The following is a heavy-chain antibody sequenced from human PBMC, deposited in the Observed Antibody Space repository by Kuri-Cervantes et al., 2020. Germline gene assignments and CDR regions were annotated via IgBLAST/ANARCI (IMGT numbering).Heavy chain of an antibody. CDR3: AREILFEYSYGFLDY. V-gene: IGHV3-33*01. CDR2: IWYYESHK. CDR1: GFTFSSYG. J-gene: IGHJ4*02. Sequence: GGSLRLSCAASGFTFSSYGMHWVRQAPGKGLEWVAVIWYYESHKYSADSVKGRLAISRDNSKNTLYLQMNSLRAEDKAVYYCAREILFEYSYGFLDYWGQGTLVTVSS. D-gene: IGHD5-18*01.